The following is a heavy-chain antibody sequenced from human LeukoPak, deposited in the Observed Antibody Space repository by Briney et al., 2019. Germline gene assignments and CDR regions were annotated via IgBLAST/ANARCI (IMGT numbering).Heavy chain of an antibody. Sequence: PGGSLRLSCAASGFSVNNNYMSWVRQAPGKGLEWVSVIYTGGSTYYADSLKGRFTISRDNSKNTLYLQMYSLRAEDTAVYYCASVSRDAFDIWGQGTMVTVSS. D-gene: IGHD3-16*01. CDR1: GFSVNNNY. V-gene: IGHV3-66*01. CDR3: ASVSRDAFDI. J-gene: IGHJ3*02. CDR2: IYTGGST.